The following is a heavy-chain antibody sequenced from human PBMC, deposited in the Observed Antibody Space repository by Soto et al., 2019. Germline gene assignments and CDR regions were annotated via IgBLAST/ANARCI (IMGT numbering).Heavy chain of an antibody. CDR2: IGGRGDNT. CDR3: ASRHISKGYLPS. CDR1: GFTFSFYA. J-gene: IGHJ5*02. V-gene: IGHV3-23*01. D-gene: IGHD5-18*01. Sequence: PGGSLRLSCTASGFTFSFYAMSWVRQAPGKGLEWVSSIGGRGDNTFYADSVKGRFTISRDNSKNTLYLQMNSLTVDDTALYYCASRHISKGYLPSWGRGTLVTVSS.